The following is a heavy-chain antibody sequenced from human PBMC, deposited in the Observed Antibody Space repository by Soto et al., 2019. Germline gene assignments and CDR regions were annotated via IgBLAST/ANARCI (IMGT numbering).Heavy chain of an antibody. D-gene: IGHD5-18*01. V-gene: IGHV3-53*01. Sequence: EVQLVESGGGLIQPGGSLRLSCAASGFSVSSSDMSWVRQAPGKGLEWVSVIYSGGNTHYADSVKGRFTISRDNSKNTLYLQMNSLRAEDTAVYYCARDSTWIPYYHYGMDVWGQGTTVTVSS. CDR2: IYSGGNT. J-gene: IGHJ6*02. CDR3: ARDSTWIPYYHYGMDV. CDR1: GFSVSSSD.